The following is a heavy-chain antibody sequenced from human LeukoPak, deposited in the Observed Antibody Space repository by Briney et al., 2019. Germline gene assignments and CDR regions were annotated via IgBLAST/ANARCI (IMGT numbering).Heavy chain of an antibody. D-gene: IGHD6-13*01. Sequence: SETLSLTCTVSGGSISSGGYYWSWIRQHPGKGLEWIGYIYYSGSTYYNPSLKSRVTISVDTSKNQFSLKLNSVTAADTAVYYCSRDRDSSSWYGGWGSGYYVDYWGQGTLVTVSS. CDR1: GGSISSGGYY. CDR3: SRDRDSSSWYGGWGSGYYVDY. V-gene: IGHV4-31*03. J-gene: IGHJ4*02. CDR2: IYYSGST.